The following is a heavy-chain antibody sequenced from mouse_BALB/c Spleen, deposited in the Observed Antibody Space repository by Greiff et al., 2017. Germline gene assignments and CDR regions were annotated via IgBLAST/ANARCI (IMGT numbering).Heavy chain of an antibody. J-gene: IGHJ3*01. Sequence: EVQGVESGGGLVQPGGSRKLSCAASGFTFSSFGMHWVRQAPEKGLEWVAYISSGSSTIYYADTVKGRFTISRDNPKNTLFLQMTSLRSEDTAMYYCARLNGAYWGQGTLVTVSA. V-gene: IGHV5-17*02. CDR2: ISSGSSTI. CDR3: ARLNGAY. CDR1: GFTFSSFG.